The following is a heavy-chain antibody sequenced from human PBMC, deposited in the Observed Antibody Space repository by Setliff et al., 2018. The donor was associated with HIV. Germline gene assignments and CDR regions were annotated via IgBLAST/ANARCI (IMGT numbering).Heavy chain of an antibody. CDR2: INWNGGSI. CDR3: ARGRGESRTNYFDY. Sequence: PGGSLRLSCETSGFTFEDYGMTWVRRAPGKGLEWVAGINWNGGSISYADTVKGRFTISRDNAKNSLYLQMNSLRAEDTAVYFCARGRGESRTNYFDYWGQGSLVTVSS. J-gene: IGHJ4*02. CDR1: GFTFEDYG. V-gene: IGHV3-20*04.